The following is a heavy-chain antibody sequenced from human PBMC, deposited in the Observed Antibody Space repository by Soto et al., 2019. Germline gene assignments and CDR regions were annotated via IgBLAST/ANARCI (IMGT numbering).Heavy chain of an antibody. V-gene: IGHV1-2*02. J-gene: IGHJ4*02. Sequence: CEACGESIKCYSMYSARHAPGQGLEWMGWINPNSGGTNYAQKFQGRFTISRDNSKNTLYLQMNSLRAEDTAVYYCARDESVAGTYFDFWGQGTLVSVSS. CDR2: INPNSGGT. D-gene: IGHD6-19*01. CDR1: GESIKCYS. CDR3: ARDESVAGTYFDF.